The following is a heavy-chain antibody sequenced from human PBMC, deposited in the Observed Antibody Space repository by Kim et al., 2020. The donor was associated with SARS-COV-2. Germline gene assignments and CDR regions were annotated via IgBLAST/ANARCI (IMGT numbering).Heavy chain of an antibody. CDR2: ISAYNGNT. V-gene: IGHV1-18*01. D-gene: IGHD3-10*01. CDR1: GYTFTSYG. J-gene: IGHJ6*02. Sequence: ASVKVSCKASGYTFTSYGISWVRRAPGQGLEWMGWISAYNGNTNYAQKLQGRVTMTTDTSTSTAYMELRSLRSDDTAVYYCARDGVSGWHGSGSYGYYYYGMDVWGQGTTVTVSS. CDR3: ARDGVSGWHGSGSYGYYYYGMDV.